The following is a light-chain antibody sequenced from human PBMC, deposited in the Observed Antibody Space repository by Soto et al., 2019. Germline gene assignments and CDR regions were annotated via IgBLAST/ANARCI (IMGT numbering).Light chain of an antibody. CDR3: QQYNSYSQT. Sequence: DIQMTQSPSTLSASVGDRVSITCRASQSISSWLAWYQQKPGKAPKLLIYDASSLESGVPSRFSGSGSVTEFTLTIISLHPDDFATYYCQQYNSYSQTFGQGTKVDIK. CDR2: DAS. CDR1: QSISSW. V-gene: IGKV1-5*01. J-gene: IGKJ1*01.